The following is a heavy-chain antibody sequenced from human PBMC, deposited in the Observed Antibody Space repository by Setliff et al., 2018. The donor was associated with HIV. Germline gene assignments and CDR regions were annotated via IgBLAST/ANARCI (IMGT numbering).Heavy chain of an antibody. CDR2: INHSGTT. V-gene: IGHV4-34*01. CDR3: ARGVVVVPAARDYYYYLDV. D-gene: IGHD2-2*01. Sequence: SETLSLTCAVYGGSFTGYYWTWIRQPPGKGLEWIGEINHSGTTNHNPSLKNRVIISVDMSKNQFSLKVNSVTAADTAVYYCARGVVVVPAARDYYYYLDVWGKGTTVTVSS. J-gene: IGHJ6*03. CDR1: GGSFTGYY.